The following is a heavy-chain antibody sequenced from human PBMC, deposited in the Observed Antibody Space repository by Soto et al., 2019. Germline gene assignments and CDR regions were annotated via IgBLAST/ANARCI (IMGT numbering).Heavy chain of an antibody. Sequence: QVQLVQSGAEVKKPGSSVKVSCKASGGTFGSYAISWVRQAPGQGLEWMGGIIPIPGTANYAQKFQGRVTIAADESTSTAYMELSSXXXXXXXXXXXXXXXXXXXXXXXXYYYYYGMDVWGQGTTVTVSS. CDR3: XXXXXXXXXXXXXYYYYYGMDV. V-gene: IGHV1-69*01. CDR1: GGTFGSYA. J-gene: IGHJ6*02. CDR2: IIPIPGTA.